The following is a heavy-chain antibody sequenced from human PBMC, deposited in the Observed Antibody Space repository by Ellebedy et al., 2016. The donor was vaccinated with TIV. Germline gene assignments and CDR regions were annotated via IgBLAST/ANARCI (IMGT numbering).Heavy chain of an antibody. J-gene: IGHJ4*02. Sequence: GESLKISCAASGFTFSNYAMRWVRQAPETGLEWVSAISGSGGSTYYADSVTGRFTISRDNSKNTLYVQMNSLRAEDTAVYYCAKVATMSVRLTNFHDWGQGTLVTVSS. D-gene: IGHD3-10*02. V-gene: IGHV3-23*01. CDR1: GFTFSNYA. CDR2: ISGSGGST. CDR3: AKVATMSVRLTNFHD.